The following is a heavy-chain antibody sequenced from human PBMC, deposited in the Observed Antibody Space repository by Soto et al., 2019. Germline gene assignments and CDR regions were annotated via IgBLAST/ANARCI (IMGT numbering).Heavy chain of an antibody. J-gene: IGHJ4*02. CDR2: IFYSGST. Sequence: TSETLSLTCTVSGGSVSSGSYYWNWIRQPPGKGLEWIGYIFYSGSTTYNPSLKSRVTISVDTSKNQFSLKLSSVTDADTAVYYCARGMSGDLTWALYWGQGTLVTVS. V-gene: IGHV4-61*01. CDR3: ARGMSGDLTWALY. D-gene: IGHD3-3*01. CDR1: GGSVSSGSYY.